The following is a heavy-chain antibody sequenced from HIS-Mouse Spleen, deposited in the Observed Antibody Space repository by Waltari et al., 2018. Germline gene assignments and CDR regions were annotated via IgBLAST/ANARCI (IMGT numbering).Heavy chain of an antibody. J-gene: IGHJ4*02. CDR2: IDWDDDK. D-gene: IGHD1-7*01. Sequence: QVTLRESGPALVKPTQTLTLTCTFSGFSPSTSGMCVSWLRQPPGQALEWLARIDWDDDKYYSTSLKTRLTISKDTSKNQVVLTMTNMDPVDTATYYCARIQAGKLELPFDYWGQGTLVTVSS. CDR3: ARIQAGKLELPFDY. V-gene: IGHV2-70*15. CDR1: GFSPSTSGMC.